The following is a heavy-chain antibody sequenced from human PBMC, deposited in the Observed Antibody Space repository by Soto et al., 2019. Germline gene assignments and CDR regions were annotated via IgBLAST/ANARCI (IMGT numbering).Heavy chain of an antibody. Sequence: GGSLRFSCAASGFICSSYDMSWVRQAPGKGLEWVSTILVDGRTFYVDSVKGRLTISRDNSKNTVYLQMNSLTAGDTAQYYCAKATATGGGAFDICGQGTMVTVSS. CDR3: AKATATGGGAFDI. J-gene: IGHJ3*02. CDR1: GFICSSYD. D-gene: IGHD1-1*01. CDR2: ILVDGRT. V-gene: IGHV3-23*01.